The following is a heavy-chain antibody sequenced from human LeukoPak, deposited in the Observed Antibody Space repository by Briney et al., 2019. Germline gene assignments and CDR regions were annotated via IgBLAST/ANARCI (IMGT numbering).Heavy chain of an antibody. D-gene: IGHD2-15*01. V-gene: IGHV1-18*01. CDR3: ARVDCSGGSCYLDYYYGMDV. Sequence: AASVKVSCKASGYTFTSYGISWVRQAPGQGLGWMGWISAYNGNTNYAQKLQGRVTMTTDTSTSTAYMELRSLRSDDTAVYYCARVDCSGGSCYLDYYYGMDVWGQGATVTVSS. CDR2: ISAYNGNT. J-gene: IGHJ6*02. CDR1: GYTFTSYG.